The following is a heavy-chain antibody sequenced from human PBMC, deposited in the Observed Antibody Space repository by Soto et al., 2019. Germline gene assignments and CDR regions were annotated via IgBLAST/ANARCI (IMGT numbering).Heavy chain of an antibody. CDR2: IYYSGST. CDR1: GGSISSYY. V-gene: IGHV4-59*01. J-gene: IGHJ6*04. CDR3: ARDQAEAKRNIYYSYGMDV. D-gene: IGHD6-25*01. Sequence: SETLSLTCTVSGGSISSYYWSWIRQPPGKGLEWIGYIYYSGSTNYNPSLKSRVTISVDTSKNQFSLKLSSVTAADTAVYYCARDQAEAKRNIYYSYGMDVWGKGTTVTVSS.